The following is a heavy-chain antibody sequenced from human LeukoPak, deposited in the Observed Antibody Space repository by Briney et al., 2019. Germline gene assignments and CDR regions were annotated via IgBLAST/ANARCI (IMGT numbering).Heavy chain of an antibody. D-gene: IGHD6-19*01. Sequence: GGSLSLSCAASGFTFSGYYMSWIRQAPGKGLEWVSYISSTGHSIYYADSVKGRFTISRDDARSSLSLQMNSLTAEDTAVYYCAREIPGIAVAGSDYWGQGTLVTVSS. CDR2: ISSTGHSI. CDR3: AREIPGIAVAGSDY. CDR1: GFTFSGYY. V-gene: IGHV3-11*04. J-gene: IGHJ4*02.